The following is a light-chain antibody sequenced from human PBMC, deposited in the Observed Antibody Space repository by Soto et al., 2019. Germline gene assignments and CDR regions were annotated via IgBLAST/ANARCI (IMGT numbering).Light chain of an antibody. CDR2: GAS. CDR1: QSVSTY. J-gene: IGKJ3*01. Sequence: EVVLTQSPATLSLSPGERATLSCRASQSVSTYLAWYQQKPGQPPRLLIYGASNRATGTPARFSGSGSGTDFTPTISSLEPEDFAVYYCHQRSNWPPFTCGPGTKVEIK. V-gene: IGKV3-11*01. CDR3: HQRSNWPPFT.